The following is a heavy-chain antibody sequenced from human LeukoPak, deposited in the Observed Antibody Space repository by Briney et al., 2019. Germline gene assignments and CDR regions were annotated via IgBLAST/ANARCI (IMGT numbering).Heavy chain of an antibody. V-gene: IGHV4-30-4*01. Sequence: SETLSLTCTVSGGSISSGDYYWSRIRQPPGKGLEWIGYIYRTGSTYYNPSLRSRVTMSVDTSKNQISLKVNSVTAADTAVYYCARESYSSSYLFDFWGQGTLVTVSS. CDR1: GGSISSGDYY. J-gene: IGHJ4*02. CDR3: ARESYSSSYLFDF. CDR2: IYRTGST. D-gene: IGHD6-6*01.